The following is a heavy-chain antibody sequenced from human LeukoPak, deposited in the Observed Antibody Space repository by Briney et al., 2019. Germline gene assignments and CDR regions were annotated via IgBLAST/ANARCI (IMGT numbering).Heavy chain of an antibody. CDR2: ISDSGGST. CDR1: GFTFSSYA. V-gene: IGHV3-23*01. J-gene: IGHJ4*02. Sequence: GGSLRLSCAASGFTFSSYAMSWVRQAPGKGLEWVSAISDSGGSTYYADSVKGRFTISRDNSKNTVYLQMNSLRAEDTAVYYCAKDRRGCSGTSSYYRFDYWGQGTLVTVSS. CDR3: AKDRRGCSGTSSYYRFDY. D-gene: IGHD2-2*01.